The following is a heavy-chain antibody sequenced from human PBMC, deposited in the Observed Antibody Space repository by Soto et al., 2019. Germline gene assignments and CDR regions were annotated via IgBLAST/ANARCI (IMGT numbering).Heavy chain of an antibody. CDR2: INHSGST. Sequence: QVPLQQCGAGLLKPSETLSLTCAVSGGSFSGYYWSWIRQPPGKGLEWIGEINHSGSTNYNPSLKSRVTISVDTSKNQFALRLSSVTSAATAVYYCARSPLPRLTMIVVVRRAYDCDYWGQGPLVTVSS. CDR1: GGSFSGYY. CDR3: ARSPLPRLTMIVVVRRAYDCDY. V-gene: IGHV4-34*01. J-gene: IGHJ4*02. D-gene: IGHD3-22*01.